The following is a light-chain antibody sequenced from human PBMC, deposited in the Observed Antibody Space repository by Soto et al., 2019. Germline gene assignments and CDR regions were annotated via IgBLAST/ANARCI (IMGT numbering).Light chain of an antibody. CDR1: SSDIGGYKY. CDR2: EVS. CDR3: SSYAGRNNVV. J-gene: IGLJ2*01. V-gene: IGLV2-8*01. Sequence: QSALTQPPPASGSPGQSVTISCTGTSSDIGGYKYVSWYQQHPGKAPKLMIYEVSKRPSGVPDRFSGSKSGNTASLTVSGLQTEDEADYYCSSYAGRNNVVFGGGTKLTVL.